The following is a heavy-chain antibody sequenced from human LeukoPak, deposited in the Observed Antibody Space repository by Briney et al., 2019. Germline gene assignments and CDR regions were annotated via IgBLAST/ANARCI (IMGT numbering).Heavy chain of an antibody. CDR2: INHSGST. Sequence: PSETLSLTCTVSGGSISSSSYYWGWIRQPPGKGLEWIGEINHSGSTNYNPSLKSRVTISVDTSKDQFSLKLSSVTAADTAVYYCARGYGSGSFNWFDPWGQGTLVTVSS. V-gene: IGHV4-39*07. CDR1: GGSISSSSYY. CDR3: ARGYGSGSFNWFDP. J-gene: IGHJ5*02. D-gene: IGHD3-10*01.